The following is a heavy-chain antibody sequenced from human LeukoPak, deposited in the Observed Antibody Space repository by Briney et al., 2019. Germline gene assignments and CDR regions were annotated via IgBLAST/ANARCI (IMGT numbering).Heavy chain of an antibody. CDR1: GYTFNELS. D-gene: IGHD3-22*01. Sequence: ASVKVSCKVSGYTFNELSMHWVRQAPGKWLEWIGGFYHEDAETIYAQNFQGRVTMTEDTSTDTAYMELSTMRSEDTAVYYCAPLYYYDSSGYYSGFDYWGQGTLVTVSS. J-gene: IGHJ4*02. V-gene: IGHV1-24*01. CDR3: APLYYYDSSGYYSGFDY. CDR2: FYHEDAET.